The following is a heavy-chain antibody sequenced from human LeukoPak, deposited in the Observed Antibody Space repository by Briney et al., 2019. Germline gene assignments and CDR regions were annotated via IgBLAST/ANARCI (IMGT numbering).Heavy chain of an antibody. CDR3: EPGRGSSSPGGFDY. Sequence: QAGGSLRLSCAASGFTFSSYAMSWVRQAPGKGLEWVSAISGSGGSTYYADSVKGRFTISRDNSKNTLYLQMNSLRAEDTAVYYCEPGRGSSSPGGFDYWGQGTLVTVSS. CDR2: ISGSGGST. V-gene: IGHV3-23*01. D-gene: IGHD6-13*01. J-gene: IGHJ4*02. CDR1: GFTFSSYA.